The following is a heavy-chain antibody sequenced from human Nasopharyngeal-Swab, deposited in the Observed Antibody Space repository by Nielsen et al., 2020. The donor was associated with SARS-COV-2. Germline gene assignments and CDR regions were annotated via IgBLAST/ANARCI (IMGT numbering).Heavy chain of an antibody. Sequence: PGKGLEWVSGISWNSGGIGYADSVKGRFTISRDNAKNSLYLQMNSLRAEDTALYYCAKAAVAGTYYYYYMDVWGKGTTVTVSS. CDR3: AKAAVAGTYYYYYMDV. CDR2: ISWNSGGI. J-gene: IGHJ6*03. V-gene: IGHV3-9*01. D-gene: IGHD6-19*01.